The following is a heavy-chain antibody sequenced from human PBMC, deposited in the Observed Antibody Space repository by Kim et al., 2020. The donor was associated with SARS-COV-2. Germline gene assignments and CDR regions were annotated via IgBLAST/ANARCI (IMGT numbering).Heavy chain of an antibody. CDR3: AKDGREYYYDSSGYYPRLG. D-gene: IGHD3-22*01. CDR2: ISGSGGST. J-gene: IGHJ4*02. Sequence: GGSLRLSCAASGFTFSSYAMSWVRQAPGKGLEWVSAISGSGGSTYYADSVKGRFTISRDNSKNTLYLQMNSLRAEDTAVYYCAKDGREYYYDSSGYYPRLGWGQGTLVTVSS. CDR1: GFTFSSYA. V-gene: IGHV3-23*01.